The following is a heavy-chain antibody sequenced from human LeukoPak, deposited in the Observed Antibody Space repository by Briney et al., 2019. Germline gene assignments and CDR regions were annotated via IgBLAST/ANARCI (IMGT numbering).Heavy chain of an antibody. D-gene: IGHD6-19*01. J-gene: IGHJ4*02. V-gene: IGHV4-4*07. CDR3: AREAVASPFDY. CDR1: GGSISSYY. CDR2: IYTSGST. Sequence: PSETLSLTCTVSGGSISSYYWSWIRQPAGKGLEWIGRIYTSGSTNYNPSLKSRVTMSVDTSKDQFSLKLSSVTAGDTAVYYCAREAVASPFDYWGQGTLVTVSS.